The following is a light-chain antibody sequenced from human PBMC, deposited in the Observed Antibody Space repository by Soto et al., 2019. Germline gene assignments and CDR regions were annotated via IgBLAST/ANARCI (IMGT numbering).Light chain of an antibody. Sequence: EFVLTQSPGTLSLSPGERATLSCRASQTVRNNYLAWYQQKPGQAPRLLINGASTRATGIPAKFSGSGSGTEFTLTISSLQSEDFAVYYCQQYSDWPRTFGQGTKVEIK. CDR1: QTVRNN. CDR2: GAS. CDR3: QQYSDWPRT. V-gene: IGKV3-15*01. J-gene: IGKJ1*01.